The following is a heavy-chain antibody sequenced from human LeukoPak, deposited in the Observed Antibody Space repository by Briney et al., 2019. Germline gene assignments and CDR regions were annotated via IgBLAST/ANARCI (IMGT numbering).Heavy chain of an antibody. CDR1: GSMFAGHY. Sequence: ASVKVSCKASGSMFAGHYRHWMRQAPGQGLEWMGWISPSNGATKYAQNFQGRVTVTRDTSISTAYMELSDLRSDDTAVYYCAVSVQAAAIPAFDNWGQGTLVTVSS. V-gene: IGHV1-2*02. CDR2: ISPSNGAT. J-gene: IGHJ4*02. D-gene: IGHD6-25*01. CDR3: AVSVQAAAIPAFDN.